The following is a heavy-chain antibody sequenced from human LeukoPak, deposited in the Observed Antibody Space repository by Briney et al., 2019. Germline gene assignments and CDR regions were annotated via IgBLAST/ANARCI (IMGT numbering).Heavy chain of an antibody. V-gene: IGHV4-59*01. CDR1: AASISNYD. D-gene: IGHD3-16*02. CDR2: IYHRGTP. J-gene: IGHJ4*02. Sequence: SETLSLTCADSAASISNYDWSGNPQTPGKGLEWIGYIYHRGTPVYNPSLKSRVTVSVNTPKNQFSLRLTSVTAADPAIYYCAGDKLSAGLYFDHSRQAFLVSVSA. CDR3: AGDKLSAGLYFDH.